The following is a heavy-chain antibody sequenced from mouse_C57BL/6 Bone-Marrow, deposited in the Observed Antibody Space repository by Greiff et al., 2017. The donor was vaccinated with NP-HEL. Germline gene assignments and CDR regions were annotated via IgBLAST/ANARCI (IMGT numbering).Heavy chain of an antibody. V-gene: IGHV6-3*01. CDR1: GFTFSNYW. Sequence: EVKVEESGGGLVQPGGSMKLSCVASGFTFSNYWMNWVRQSPEKGLEWVAQIRLKSDNYATHYAESVKGRFTISRDDSKSSVYLQMNNLRAEDTGIYYCTGSNYEYFDVWGTGTTVTVSS. D-gene: IGHD2-5*01. CDR2: IRLKSDNYAT. J-gene: IGHJ1*03. CDR3: TGSNYEYFDV.